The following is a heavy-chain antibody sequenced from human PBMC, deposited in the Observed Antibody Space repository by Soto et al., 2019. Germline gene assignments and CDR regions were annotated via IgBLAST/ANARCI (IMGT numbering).Heavy chain of an antibody. Sequence: GASVKVSCKASRVTFSKFIVTWVRQAPGLGLEWVGGIIPIFGTANYAQKFQGRVTITADESTSTSYMEVNNLRSEDTAVYYCARDPYGDYIQGGWFDSWGQGIQVTVSS. V-gene: IGHV1-69*13. CDR3: ARDPYGDYIQGGWFDS. CDR1: RVTFSKFI. J-gene: IGHJ5*01. D-gene: IGHD4-17*01. CDR2: IIPIFGTA.